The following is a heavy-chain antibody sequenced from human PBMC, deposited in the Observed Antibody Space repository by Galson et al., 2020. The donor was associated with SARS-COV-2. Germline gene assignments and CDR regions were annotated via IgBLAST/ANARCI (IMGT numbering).Heavy chain of an antibody. CDR2: ISSGGGDT. V-gene: IGHV3-23*01. J-gene: IGHJ4*02. D-gene: IGHD1-1*01. CDR1: GITFSLYA. CDR3: AKEDGNIGKALFDR. Sequence: GESLKISCEVSGITFSLYAMSWVRQGPGKGLEWVLGISSGGGDTYYADSVKGRFTISRDNSRSTLYLQMSSLSVEDTAIYFCAKEDGNIGKALFDRWGQGTLVTVSS.